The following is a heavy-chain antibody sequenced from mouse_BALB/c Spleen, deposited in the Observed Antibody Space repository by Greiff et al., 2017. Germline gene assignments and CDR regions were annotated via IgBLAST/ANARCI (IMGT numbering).Heavy chain of an antibody. CDR3: ARKRDGNYLYYFDY. CDR2: INPSSGYT. J-gene: IGHJ2*01. Sequence: VQLQQSGAELAKPGASVKMSCKASGYTFTSYTMHWVKQRPGQGLEWIGYINPSSGYTNYNQKFKDKATLTADKSSSTAYMQLSSLTSEDSAVYYCARKRDGNYLYYFDYWGQGTTLTVSS. CDR1: GYTFTSYT. D-gene: IGHD2-1*01. V-gene: IGHV1-4*01.